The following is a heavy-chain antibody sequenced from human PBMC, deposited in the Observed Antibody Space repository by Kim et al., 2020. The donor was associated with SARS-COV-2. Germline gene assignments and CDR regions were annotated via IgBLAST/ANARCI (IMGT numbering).Heavy chain of an antibody. Sequence: GGSLRLSCSASGFTFSSYAMHWVRQAPGKGLEYVSVISSNGGSPYYADSVKGRFTISRDNSKNTLYLQMSSLRAEDTAVYYCVTMTGTPGGFDYWGQGTLVTVSS. D-gene: IGHD2-15*01. CDR1: GFTFSSYA. V-gene: IGHV3-64D*09. CDR2: ISSNGGSP. J-gene: IGHJ4*02. CDR3: VTMTGTPGGFDY.